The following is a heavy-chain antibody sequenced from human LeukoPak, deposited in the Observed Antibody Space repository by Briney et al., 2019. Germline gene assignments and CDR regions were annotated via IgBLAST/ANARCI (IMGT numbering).Heavy chain of an antibody. Sequence: GGSLRLSCAASGFSFSNYGMNWVRQAPGKGLEWVSGIIGSGGTTYYADSVKGRFTISRDNSKNTVYLQINNLRDEDTAVYYCAKDDRLLRFLHWGQGTLVTVSS. D-gene: IGHD3-16*01. V-gene: IGHV3-23*01. CDR2: IIGSGGTT. CDR1: GFSFSNYG. CDR3: AKDDRLLRFLH. J-gene: IGHJ4*02.